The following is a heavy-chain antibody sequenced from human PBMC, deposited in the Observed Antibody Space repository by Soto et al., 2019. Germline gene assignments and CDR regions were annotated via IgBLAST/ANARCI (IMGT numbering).Heavy chain of an antibody. CDR1: GFTFSSYA. CDR2: ISGSGGST. D-gene: IGHD3-16*02. Sequence: EVQLLESGGGLVQPGGSLRLSCAASGFTFSSYAMSWVRQAPGKGLEWVSAISGSGGSTYYADSVKGRFTISRDNSKNTLYLQMNSLRAEDTAVYYCAKDLYDYIWGSYRYSYYFDYWGQGTLVTVSS. CDR3: AKDLYDYIWGSYRYSYYFDY. J-gene: IGHJ4*02. V-gene: IGHV3-23*01.